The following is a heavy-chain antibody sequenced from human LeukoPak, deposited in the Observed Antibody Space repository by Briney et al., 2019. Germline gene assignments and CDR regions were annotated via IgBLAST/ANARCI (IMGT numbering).Heavy chain of an antibody. CDR2: IKHDGSEK. V-gene: IGHV3-7*04. J-gene: IGHJ4*02. CDR1: GFSFSSYW. Sequence: GGSLRLSCTASGFSFSSYWMSWVRQAPGKGLEWVANIKHDGSEKYYVDSVKGRFTISRDNAKNSLYLEMNSLRAEDTGVYYCARIRGIAAAGDYWGQGTLVTVSS. CDR3: ARIRGIAAAGDY. D-gene: IGHD6-13*01.